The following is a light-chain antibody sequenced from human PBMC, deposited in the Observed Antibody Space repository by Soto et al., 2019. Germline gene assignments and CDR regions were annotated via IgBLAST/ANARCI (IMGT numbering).Light chain of an antibody. CDR2: DVR. CDR3: SSYTSSSTPYYV. Sequence: QSELTQPASVSGSPGQSITISCTGTSSDVGAYNYVSWYQQHPGKAPKLMIYDVRKRPSGISNRFSGSKSGNTASLTISGLQAEDESDYFCSSYTSSSTPYYVFGTGTKVTVL. J-gene: IGLJ1*01. CDR1: SSDVGAYNY. V-gene: IGLV2-14*01.